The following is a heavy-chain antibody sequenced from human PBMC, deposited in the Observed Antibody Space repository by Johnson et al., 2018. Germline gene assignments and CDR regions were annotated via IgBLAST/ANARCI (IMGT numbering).Heavy chain of an antibody. Sequence: VQLVESGGGLVKXGGSLRLSCAASGFTFSSYSMNWVRQAPGKGLEWVSSISSSSSYIHYADYLRGRFTISRDNAKNSLYLQRNRLTAEDTAVYYCARSQSAYYGDYVGAEYFQHWGQGTLVTVSS. CDR1: GFTFSSYS. D-gene: IGHD4-17*01. J-gene: IGHJ1*01. CDR2: ISSSSSYI. V-gene: IGHV3-21*01. CDR3: ARSQSAYYGDYVGAEYFQH.